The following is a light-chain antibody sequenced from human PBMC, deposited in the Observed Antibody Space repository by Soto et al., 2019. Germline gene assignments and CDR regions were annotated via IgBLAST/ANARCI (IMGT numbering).Light chain of an antibody. CDR3: QQYNNWPPWT. J-gene: IGKJ1*01. V-gene: IGKV3-15*01. Sequence: EIVMTQSPATLSVSPGERATLSCRASQSIGSKLAWYQQKPGQAPGLLMYGGSTRATGIPDRFSGSGSGTEFTLTISSLQSEDFAVYYCQQYNNWPPWTFGQGTKV. CDR1: QSIGSK. CDR2: GGS.